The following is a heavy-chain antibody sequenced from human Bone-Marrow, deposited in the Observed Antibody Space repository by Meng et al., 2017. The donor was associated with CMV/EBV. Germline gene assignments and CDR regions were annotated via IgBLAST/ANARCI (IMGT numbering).Heavy chain of an antibody. CDR1: GYTFTGYY. CDR2: MNPNSGNT. D-gene: IGHD6-13*01. V-gene: IGHV1-46*01. J-gene: IGHJ6*02. Sequence: ASVKVSCKASGYTFTGYYMHWVRQAPGQGLEWMGWMNPNSGNTGYAQKFQGRVTMTRDTSTSTVYMELSSLRSEDTAVYYCAREDVGYSSSWGYGMDVWGQGTTVTVSS. CDR3: AREDVGYSSSWGYGMDV.